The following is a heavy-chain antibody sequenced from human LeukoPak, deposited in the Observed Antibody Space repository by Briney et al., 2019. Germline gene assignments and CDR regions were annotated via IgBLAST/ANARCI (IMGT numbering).Heavy chain of an antibody. V-gene: IGHV4-31*03. D-gene: IGHD2-15*01. CDR2: IYYSGST. CDR1: GGSISSGGYY. CDR3: VRSVVAATDHYGMDV. J-gene: IGHJ6*02. Sequence: SETLSLTCTVSGGSISSGGYYWSWIRQHPGKGLEWIGYIYYSGSTYYNPSLKSRVTISVDTSKNQFSLKLSSVTAADTAVYYCVRSVVAATDHYGMDVWGQGTTVTVSS.